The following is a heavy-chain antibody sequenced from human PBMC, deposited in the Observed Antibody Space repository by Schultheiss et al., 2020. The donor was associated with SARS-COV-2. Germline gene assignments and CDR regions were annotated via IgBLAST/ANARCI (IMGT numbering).Heavy chain of an antibody. Sequence: SVKVSCKASGGTFSSYAISWVRQAPGQGLEWMGGIIPIFGTANYAQKFQGRVTITADESTSTAYMELSSLRSEDTAVYYCAKAAAAGTWGWFDPWGQGTLVTVSS. CDR1: GGTFSSYA. CDR3: AKAAAAGTWGWFDP. CDR2: IIPIFGTA. J-gene: IGHJ5*02. V-gene: IGHV1-69*13. D-gene: IGHD6-13*01.